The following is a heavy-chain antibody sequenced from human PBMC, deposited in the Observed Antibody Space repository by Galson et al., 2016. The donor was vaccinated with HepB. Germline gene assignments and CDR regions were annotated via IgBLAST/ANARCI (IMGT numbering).Heavy chain of an antibody. V-gene: IGHV1-2*02. CDR3: ARDGGEFYCSGTTCYTGGNWFDP. D-gene: IGHD2-2*02. J-gene: IGHJ5*02. CDR1: GYTFTSHG. CDR2: INPKSGVT. Sequence: SVKVSCKASGYTFTSHGIVWVRQAPGQGLEWMGWINPKSGVTKHAQKFLGRVTMTRDTSISTVYMELTGLTSDDTAVYYCARDGGEFYCSGTTCYTGGNWFDPWGQGTLVTVSS.